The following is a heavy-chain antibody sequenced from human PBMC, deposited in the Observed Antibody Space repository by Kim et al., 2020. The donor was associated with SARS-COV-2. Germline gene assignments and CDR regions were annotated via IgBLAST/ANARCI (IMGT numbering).Heavy chain of an antibody. CDR1: GGSISSSSYY. D-gene: IGHD6-19*01. V-gene: IGHV4-39*01. CDR2: IYYSEST. Sequence: SETLSLTCTVSGGSISSSSYYWGWIRQPPGKGLEWIGSIYYSESTYYNPSLKSRVTISVDTSKNQFSLKLSSVTAADTAVYYCARTAYSSGWLGAPSPHWGQGTLVTVSS. J-gene: IGHJ4*02. CDR3: ARTAYSSGWLGAPSPH.